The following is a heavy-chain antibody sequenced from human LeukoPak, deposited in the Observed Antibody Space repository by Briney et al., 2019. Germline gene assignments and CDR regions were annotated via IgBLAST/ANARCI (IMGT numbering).Heavy chain of an antibody. CDR3: ARDGDYVTFDY. CDR1: GFTFSTYS. CDR2: ISSSSSTI. D-gene: IGHD4-17*01. V-gene: IGHV3-48*04. J-gene: IGHJ4*02. Sequence: GGSLRLSCAASGFTFSTYSMNWVRQAPGKGLEWVSYISSSSSTIYYADFVKGRFTISRDNAKNSLYLQMNSLRAEDTAVYYCARDGDYVTFDYWGQGTLVTVSS.